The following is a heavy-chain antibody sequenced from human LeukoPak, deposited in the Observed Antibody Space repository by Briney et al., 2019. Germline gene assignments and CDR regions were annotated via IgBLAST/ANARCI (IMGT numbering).Heavy chain of an antibody. Sequence: GGSLRLSCAASGFTFSNYNMNWVRQAPGKGLEWISYISSSDSIYYADSVKGRFTISRDNAKHSLYLQMNSLRDEDTAVYYCATDTYSLENDYWGQGTPVTVSS. D-gene: IGHD2-15*01. CDR1: GFTFSNYN. CDR3: ATDTYSLENDY. V-gene: IGHV3-48*02. CDR2: ISSSDSI. J-gene: IGHJ4*02.